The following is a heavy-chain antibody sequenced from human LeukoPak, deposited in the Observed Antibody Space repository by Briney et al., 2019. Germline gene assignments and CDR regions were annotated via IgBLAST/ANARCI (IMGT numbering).Heavy chain of an antibody. D-gene: IGHD2-15*01. J-gene: IGHJ3*02. V-gene: IGHV3-21*01. CDR2: ISVDSNYL. CDR1: GFTFNTYS. CDR3: VGVHCSGGGCYQRNDGLEI. Sequence: GGSLRLSCAASGFTFNTYSMNWVRQAPGKGLEWVSSISVDSNYLYYVDSLRRRFTVSRDNTKNSLYLQMDSLRAEDTAVYYCVGVHCSGGGCYQRNDGLEIWGQGTMVTVSS.